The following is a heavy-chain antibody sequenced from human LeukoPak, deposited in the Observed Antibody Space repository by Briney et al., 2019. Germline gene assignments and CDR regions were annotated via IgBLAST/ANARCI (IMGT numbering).Heavy chain of an antibody. CDR3: ARFGGYGNFDY. CDR1: GGTFSSYA. J-gene: IGHJ4*02. D-gene: IGHD5-12*01. Sequence: ASVKVSCKASGGTFSSYAISWVRQAPGQGLEWMGGIIPIFGTENYAQKFQGRVTITTDESTSTAYMELRSLRSEDTAVYYCARFGGYGNFDYWGQGTLVTVSS. CDR2: IIPIFGTE. V-gene: IGHV1-69*05.